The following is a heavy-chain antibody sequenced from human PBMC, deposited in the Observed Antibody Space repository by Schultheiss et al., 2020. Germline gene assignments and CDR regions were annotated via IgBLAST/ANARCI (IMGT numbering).Heavy chain of an antibody. J-gene: IGHJ6*03. CDR1: GGTFSSYA. V-gene: IGHV1-69*13. Sequence: SVKVSCKASGGTFSSYAISWVRQAPGQGLEWMGGIIPIFGTANYAQKFQGRVTITADESTSTAYMELSSLRSDDTAVYYCARVIAAPLLYYYYMDVWGKGTTVTVSS. CDR3: ARVIAAPLLYYYYMDV. CDR2: IIPIFGTA. D-gene: IGHD6-13*01.